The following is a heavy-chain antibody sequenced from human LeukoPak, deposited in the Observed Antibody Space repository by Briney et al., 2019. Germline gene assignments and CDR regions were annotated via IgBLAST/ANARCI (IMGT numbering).Heavy chain of an antibody. V-gene: IGHV1-69*05. J-gene: IGHJ4*02. CDR2: LIHRFGSA. CDR1: GDTFSTNA. D-gene: IGHD6-19*01. CDR3: ARGGGPYESTGFFAGPFDY. Sequence: ASVKVSCTASGDTFSTNAISWVRQAPGQGLEWMGGLIHRFGSAHYAQKLQGRVTITTDESTSTTYMVLSGLTSDDTAVYYCARGGGPYESTGFFAGPFDYWGQGTLVTVSS.